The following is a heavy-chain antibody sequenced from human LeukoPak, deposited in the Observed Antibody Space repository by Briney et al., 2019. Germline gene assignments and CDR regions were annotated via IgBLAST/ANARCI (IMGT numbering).Heavy chain of an antibody. Sequence: ASVKVSCKASGYTFTGYYMHWVRRAPGQGLEWMGWINPKSGGTNYAQKFQGRVTMTRDTSISTAYMELSRLRSGDTAVYYCARGAGPIGHSYGYGPVDYWGQGTLVTVSS. V-gene: IGHV1-2*02. D-gene: IGHD5-18*01. CDR2: INPKSGGT. CDR3: ARGAGPIGHSYGYGPVDY. J-gene: IGHJ4*02. CDR1: GYTFTGYY.